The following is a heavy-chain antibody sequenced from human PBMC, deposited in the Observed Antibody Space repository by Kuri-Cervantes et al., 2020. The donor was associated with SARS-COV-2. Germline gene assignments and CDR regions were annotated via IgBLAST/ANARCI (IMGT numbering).Heavy chain of an antibody. CDR1: GFTVSSNY. D-gene: IGHD6-13*01. CDR3: ARVVGYSSSWYYFDY. Sequence: GGSLRLCCAASGFTVSSNYMSWVRQAPGKGLEWVSVIYSGGSTYYADSVKGRFTISRDNSKNTLYLQMNSLRAEDTAVYYCARVVGYSSSWYYFDYWGQGTLVTVSS. J-gene: IGHJ4*02. CDR2: IYSGGST. V-gene: IGHV3-53*01.